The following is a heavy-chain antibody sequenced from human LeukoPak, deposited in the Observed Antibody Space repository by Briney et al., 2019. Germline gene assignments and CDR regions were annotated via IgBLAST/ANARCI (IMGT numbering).Heavy chain of an antibody. Sequence: SETLSLTCAVYGGSFSGYYWSWIRQPPGKGLEWIGEINHSGSTNYNPSLKSRVTITVDTSKNQFSLKLSSVTAADTAVYYCARGRMVFDPWGQGTLVTVSS. CDR2: INHSGST. CDR3: ARGRMVFDP. D-gene: IGHD2-8*01. J-gene: IGHJ5*02. V-gene: IGHV4-34*01. CDR1: GGSFSGYY.